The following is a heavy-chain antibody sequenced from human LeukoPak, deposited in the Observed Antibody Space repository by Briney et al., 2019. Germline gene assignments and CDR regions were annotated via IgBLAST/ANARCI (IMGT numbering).Heavy chain of an antibody. V-gene: IGHV4-59*11. CDR2: IYGSGRT. Sequence: SEALSLTCTVSGVSINSHYLNWIRQPPGKGLEWIGYIYGSGRTNYNPSLKSRVTMSVDTSKSQFSLKLSSVTAADTAVFYCARENSGSYREFDYWGQGTLVTVSS. CDR3: ARENSGSYREFDY. J-gene: IGHJ4*02. CDR1: GVSINSHY. D-gene: IGHD1-26*01.